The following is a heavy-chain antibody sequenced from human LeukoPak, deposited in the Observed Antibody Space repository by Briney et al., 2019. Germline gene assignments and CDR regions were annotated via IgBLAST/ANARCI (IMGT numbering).Heavy chain of an antibody. CDR3: AKDIGDSIGYNYFDF. V-gene: IGHV3-43*01. CDR2: ISWHGSTT. J-gene: IGHJ4*02. Sequence: GGSLRLSCAASGFTFDDYTMHWVRRAPGKGLEWVSVISWHGSTTKYADSVRGRITISRDNRKNSLSLQMNSLRPEDTALYYCAKDIGDSIGYNYFDFWGQGTLVTVSS. CDR1: GFTFDDYT. D-gene: IGHD3-22*01.